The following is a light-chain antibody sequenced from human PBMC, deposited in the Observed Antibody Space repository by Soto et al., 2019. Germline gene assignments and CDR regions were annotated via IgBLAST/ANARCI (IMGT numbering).Light chain of an antibody. CDR1: QSISSY. Sequence: IQFTQSPSSLSASVGDRVTITCRASQSISSYLNWYQQKPGKAPKLLIYAASSLQSGVPSRFSGSGSGTDFTLTISSLQPEDFATYYCQQSYSTPWTFGQGTKVDIK. V-gene: IGKV1-39*01. CDR2: AAS. J-gene: IGKJ1*01. CDR3: QQSYSTPWT.